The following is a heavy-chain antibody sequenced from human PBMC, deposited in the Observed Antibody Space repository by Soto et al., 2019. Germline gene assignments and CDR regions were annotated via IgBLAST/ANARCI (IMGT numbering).Heavy chain of an antibody. CDR3: ARVGTYYYDRSGYCRSQGPECDYWYLDL. Sequence: SVKVSCKASGGTFSSYAISWVRQPPRQGLEWMGGIIPIFGTANYAQKFQGRVTITADESTSTAYMELSSLRSEDTAVYYCARVGTYYYDRSGYCRSQGPECDYWYLDLSGRGPLVTVSS. CDR1: GGTFSSYA. V-gene: IGHV1-69*13. J-gene: IGHJ2*01. D-gene: IGHD3-22*01. CDR2: IIPIFGTA.